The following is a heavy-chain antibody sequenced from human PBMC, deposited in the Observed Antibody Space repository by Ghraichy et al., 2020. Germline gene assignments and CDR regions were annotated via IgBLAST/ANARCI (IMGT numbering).Heavy chain of an antibody. J-gene: IGHJ4*02. V-gene: IGHV3-23*01. D-gene: IGHD1-1*01. CDR3: TREANYRLDF. CDR1: GFTFTSYS. Sequence: GESLNISCAASGFTFTSYSMSWVRQAPTKGLEWVSSINGNGAKINYADSVKGRFTISRDNSKNTLYLQMNSLRAEDTAVYYCTREANYRLDFWGLGTLVTVSS. CDR2: INGNGAKI.